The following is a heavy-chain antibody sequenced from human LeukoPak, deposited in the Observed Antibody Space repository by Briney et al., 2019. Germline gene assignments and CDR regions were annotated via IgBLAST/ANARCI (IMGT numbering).Heavy chain of an antibody. Sequence: GGSLRLSCAASEFTFSRYWMTWVRQAPGKGLEWVANIKKDGSDKYYVDSVKGRFTISRDNAKNSLYLQMNSLRVEDTAVYYCARDASDENGSSSRIHLDLWGRGRLVTVSS. CDR1: EFTFSRYW. CDR2: IKKDGSDK. CDR3: ARDASDENGSSSRIHLDL. V-gene: IGHV3-7*01. D-gene: IGHD6-6*01. J-gene: IGHJ5*02.